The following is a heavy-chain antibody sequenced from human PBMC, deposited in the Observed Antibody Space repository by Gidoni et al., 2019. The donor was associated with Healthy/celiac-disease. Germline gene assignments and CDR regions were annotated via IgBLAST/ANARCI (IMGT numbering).Heavy chain of an antibody. V-gene: IGHV6-1*01. Sequence: QVQLQQSGPGLVKPSQTLSLTCAISGDRVSSNSATWNWIRQSPSRGLEWLGRTYYRSKWYNEYAGSVESRITIKPDTSKNQFSLQLNSVTPEDTAVYYCARFKQDALDIWGQGTRVTASS. CDR3: ARFKQDALDI. CDR1: GDRVSSNSAT. J-gene: IGHJ3*02. CDR2: TYYRSKWYN.